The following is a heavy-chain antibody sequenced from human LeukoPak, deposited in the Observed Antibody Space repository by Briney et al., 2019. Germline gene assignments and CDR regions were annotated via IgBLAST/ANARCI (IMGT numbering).Heavy chain of an antibody. V-gene: IGHV4-39*07. CDR2: IYYSGST. Sequence: PSETLSLTCTVSGGPISSSSYYWGWIRQPPGKGLEWIGSIYYSGSTYYNPSLKSRVTVSVDTSKNQFSLKLSSVTAADTAVYYCARDPLMRALDYWGQGTLVTVSS. J-gene: IGHJ4*02. CDR1: GGPISSSSYY. CDR3: ARDPLMRALDY. D-gene: IGHD2-8*01.